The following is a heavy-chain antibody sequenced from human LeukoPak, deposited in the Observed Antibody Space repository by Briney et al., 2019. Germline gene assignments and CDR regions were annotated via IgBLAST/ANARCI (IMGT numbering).Heavy chain of an antibody. J-gene: IGHJ6*02. V-gene: IGHV4-59*01. CDR2: VSYSGSS. CDR1: GGSISTYY. Sequence: NPSETLSLTCTVSGGSISTYYWSWIRQPPGKGLEWIGHVSYSGSSNYNASLKSRVTISEDTSKNQFSLRLSFVTAADTAVYYCAREAANVDYPQGGSYYYALDVWGQGTTVTVSS. CDR3: AREAANVDYPQGGSYYYALDV. D-gene: IGHD4-11*01.